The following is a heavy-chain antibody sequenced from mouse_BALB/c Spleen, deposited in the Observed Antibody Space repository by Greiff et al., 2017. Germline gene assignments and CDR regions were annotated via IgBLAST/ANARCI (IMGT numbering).Heavy chain of an antibody. V-gene: IGHV1-54*01. CDR2: INPGSGGT. D-gene: IGHD1-1*01. J-gene: IGHJ4*01. CDR1: GYAFTNYL. CDR3: ARSDTTVVADYYAMDY. Sequence: VHLVESGAELVRPGTSVKVSCKASGYAFTNYLIEWVKQRPGQGLEWIGVINPGSGGTNYNEKFKGKATLTADKSSSTAYMQLSSLTSDDSAVYFCARSDTTVVADYYAMDYWGQGTSVTVSS.